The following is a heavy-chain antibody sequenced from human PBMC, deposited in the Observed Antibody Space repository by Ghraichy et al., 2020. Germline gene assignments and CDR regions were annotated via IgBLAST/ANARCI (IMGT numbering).Heavy chain of an antibody. D-gene: IGHD3-22*01. CDR3: AKDLATTIVEVMPEVDH. V-gene: IGHV3-30*02. Sequence: GGSLRLSCAASGFAFSTYGMHWVRQAPGKGLEWVAFIIYDGSKKYYADSVRGRFTISRDNSKNTLSLQMNSLRADDTAMYYCAKDLATTIVEVMPEVDHWGQGAQVSVSS. J-gene: IGHJ4*02. CDR2: IIYDGSKK. CDR1: GFAFSTYG.